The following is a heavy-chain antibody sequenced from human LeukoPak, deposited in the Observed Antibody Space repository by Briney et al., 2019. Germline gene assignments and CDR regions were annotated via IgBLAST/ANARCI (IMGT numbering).Heavy chain of an antibody. J-gene: IGHJ4*02. CDR3: ASGIQWTGNNF. Sequence: SETLSLTCTVSGGSLSSYYWTWIRQPAGKGLEWIGRMYFSGETNYNPSLKSRVTMSLDTSKNHFSLRLTSATAADTAVYYCASGIQWTGNNFWGQGILVTVSS. CDR1: GGSLSSYY. V-gene: IGHV4-4*07. D-gene: IGHD3/OR15-3a*01. CDR2: MYFSGET.